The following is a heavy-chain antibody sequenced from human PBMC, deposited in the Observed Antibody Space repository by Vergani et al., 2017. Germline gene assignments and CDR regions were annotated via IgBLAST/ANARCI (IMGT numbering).Heavy chain of an antibody. Sequence: EVQLVQSGAEVKKPGESLRISCKGSGYSFTSYWISWVRQMPGKGLEWMGRIDPSDSYTNYSPSFQGHVTISADKSISTAYLQWSRLKASDTAMYYCARRRSYGDYALPFDYWGQGTLVTVSS. V-gene: IGHV5-10-1*03. CDR1: GYSFTSYW. CDR3: ARRRSYGDYALPFDY. CDR2: IDPSDSYT. D-gene: IGHD4-17*01. J-gene: IGHJ4*02.